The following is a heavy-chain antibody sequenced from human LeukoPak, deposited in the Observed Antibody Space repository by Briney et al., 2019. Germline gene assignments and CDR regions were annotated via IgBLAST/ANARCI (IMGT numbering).Heavy chain of an antibody. CDR1: GYTFTGYY. CDR2: MNPNSGDT. D-gene: IGHD2-15*01. CDR3: ARGYCSGGSCYVFDY. J-gene: IGHJ4*02. Sequence: GASVKVSFKTSGYTFTGYYMRWVRQAPGQGLEWMGWMNPNSGDTNYAQKFQDRVTMTRDTSISTAYMDLSRLISDDTAVYYCARGYCSGGSCYVFDYWGQGTLITVSS. V-gene: IGHV1-2*02.